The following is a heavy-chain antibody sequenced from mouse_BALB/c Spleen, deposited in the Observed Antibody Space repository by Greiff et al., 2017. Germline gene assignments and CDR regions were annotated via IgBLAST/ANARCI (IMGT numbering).Heavy chain of an antibody. CDR1: GFNIKDTY. Sequence: VQLQQSGAELVKPGASVKLSCTASGFNIKDTYMHWVKQRPEQGLEWIGRIDPANGNTKYDPKFQGKATITADTSSNTAYLQLSSLTSEDTAVYYCAYDYGDYYAMDYWGQGTSVTVSS. V-gene: IGHV14-3*02. D-gene: IGHD2-4*01. CDR3: AYDYGDYYAMDY. J-gene: IGHJ4*01. CDR2: IDPANGNT.